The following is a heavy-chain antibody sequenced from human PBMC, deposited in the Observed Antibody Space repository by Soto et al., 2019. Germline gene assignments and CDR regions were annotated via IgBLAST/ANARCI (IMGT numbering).Heavy chain of an antibody. D-gene: IGHD3-22*01. J-gene: IGHJ4*02. Sequence: PSETLSLTFAVSGGSFSFYYWSWIRQPPGKDLEWILEINHSGSTNYNSSLKSLVTISVDTSKNQFSLKLSSVTAADTAVYYCATRFYDSSGYYLFYFHXWGQVTLFTVSX. V-gene: IGHV4-34*01. CDR1: GGSFSFYY. CDR2: INHSGST. CDR3: ATRFYDSSGYYLFYFHX.